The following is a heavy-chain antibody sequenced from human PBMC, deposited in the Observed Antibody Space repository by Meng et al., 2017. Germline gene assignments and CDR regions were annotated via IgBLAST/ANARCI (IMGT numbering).Heavy chain of an antibody. Sequence: QIQVPQAGPGLVKPSQTLSLICAISGDSVSSNSAAWNWIRQSPSRGLEWLGRAYYRSKWYHDYAESVKSRISIDPDTSKNQFSLQLRSVTPEDSAVYYCARGSYSFDSWGQRTLVTVSS. J-gene: IGHJ4*02. CDR1: GDSVSSNSAA. CDR2: AYYRSKWYH. D-gene: IGHD1-26*01. V-gene: IGHV6-1*01. CDR3: ARGSYSFDS.